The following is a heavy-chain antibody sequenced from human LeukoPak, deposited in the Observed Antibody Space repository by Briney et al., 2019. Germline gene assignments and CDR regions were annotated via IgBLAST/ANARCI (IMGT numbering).Heavy chain of an antibody. D-gene: IGHD2-21*01. CDR1: GYSISSGYY. Sequence: SETLSLTCTVSGYSISSGYYWGWIRQPPGKGLEWIGSIYHSGSTYYNPSLKSRVTISVDTSKNQFSLKLSSVTAADTAVYYCARSGLLDKFMCYFDYWGQGTLVTVSS. V-gene: IGHV4-38-2*02. CDR2: IYHSGST. J-gene: IGHJ4*02. CDR3: ARSGLLDKFMCYFDY.